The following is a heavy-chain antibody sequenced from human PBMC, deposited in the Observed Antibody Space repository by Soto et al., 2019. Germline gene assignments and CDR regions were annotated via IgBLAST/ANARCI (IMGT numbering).Heavy chain of an antibody. V-gene: IGHV3-13*01. Sequence: PGGSLRLSCAASGFTFSSYDMHWVRQATGKGLEWVSAIGTAGDTYYPGSVKGRFTISRENAKNSLYLQMNSLRAEDTAVYYCARGHSYRPLPFDYSAQRTPVPGSS. D-gene: IGHD5-18*01. J-gene: IGHJ4*02. CDR1: GFTFSSYD. CDR3: ARGHSYRPLPFDY. CDR2: IGTAGDT.